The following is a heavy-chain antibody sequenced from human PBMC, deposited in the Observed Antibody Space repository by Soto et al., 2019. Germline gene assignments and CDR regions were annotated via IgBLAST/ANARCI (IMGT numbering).Heavy chain of an antibody. J-gene: IGHJ6*02. CDR1: GGTFSSHA. Sequence: GASVKVSCKVSGGTFSSHAISWVRQAPGQGLEWMGGIIPFFKATSFARKFQGRVTITADDSTSTAYMDLYSLGSEDTAVYYCARDVPLNYYDGTFSYYAMDVWGQGTTVTVSS. D-gene: IGHD3-16*01. CDR2: IIPFFKAT. V-gene: IGHV1-69*13. CDR3: ARDVPLNYYDGTFSYYAMDV.